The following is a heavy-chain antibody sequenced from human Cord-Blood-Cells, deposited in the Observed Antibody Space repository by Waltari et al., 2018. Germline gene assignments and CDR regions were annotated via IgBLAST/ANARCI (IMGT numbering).Heavy chain of an antibody. Sequence: QVQLVESGGGVVQPGRSLRLSCAASGFTFSSSGLHWVRQAPGKGLEWVAVIWYDGSNKYYADSVKGRFTISRDNSKNTLYLQMNSLRAEDTAMYYCAKDSWAGAFDIWGQGTMVTVSS. V-gene: IGHV3-30*18. J-gene: IGHJ3*02. D-gene: IGHD2-15*01. CDR1: GFTFSSSG. CDR2: IWYDGSNK. CDR3: AKDSWAGAFDI.